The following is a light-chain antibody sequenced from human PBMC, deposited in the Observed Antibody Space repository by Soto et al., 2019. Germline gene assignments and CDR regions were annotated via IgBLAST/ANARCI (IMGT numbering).Light chain of an antibody. Sequence: DIQVAQCPYYGAGSVGYTRAFSCRASQGISIWLAWYQQKPGKAPKLLVYAASNLQRGVPSRFSGSGSGTHFTLTISSLQPEDFATYYCQQVNSFPPTFGGGTKVDIK. CDR3: QQVNSFPPT. J-gene: IGKJ4*01. V-gene: IGKV1-12*01. CDR2: AAS. CDR1: QGISIW.